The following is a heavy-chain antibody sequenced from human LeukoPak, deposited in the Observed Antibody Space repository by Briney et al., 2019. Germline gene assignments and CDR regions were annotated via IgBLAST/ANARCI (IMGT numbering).Heavy chain of an antibody. D-gene: IGHD2-2*01. CDR1: GFTVSGNY. V-gene: IGHV3-53*01. CDR3: ARAPFSTYPLDY. CDR2: IYSGGST. Sequence: GGSLRLSCAASGFTVSGNYMSWVRQAPGKGLEWVSVIYSGGSTYYADSVKGRFTISRDNSKNTLYLQMNSLRAEDTAVYYCARAPFSTYPLDYWGQGTLVTVSS. J-gene: IGHJ4*02.